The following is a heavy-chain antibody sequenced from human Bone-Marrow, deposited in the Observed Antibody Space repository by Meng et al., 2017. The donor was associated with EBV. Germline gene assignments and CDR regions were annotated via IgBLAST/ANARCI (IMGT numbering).Heavy chain of an antibody. Sequence: QLQLRESGPGLVKPSQXLSLARAVSGGSISRGGYSWSWIRQPPGKGLEWIGYIYHSGTTYYNPSLKSRVTISVDRSKNQFSLKLSSVTAADTAVYYCARERARSRWGGLIDDWGQGTLVTVSS. D-gene: IGHD3-16*01. CDR3: ARERARSRWGGLIDD. CDR1: GGSISRGGYS. J-gene: IGHJ4*02. CDR2: IYHSGTT. V-gene: IGHV4-30-2*01.